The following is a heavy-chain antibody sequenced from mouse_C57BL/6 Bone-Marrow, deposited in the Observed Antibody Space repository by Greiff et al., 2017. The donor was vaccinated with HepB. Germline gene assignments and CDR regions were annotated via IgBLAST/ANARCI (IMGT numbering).Heavy chain of an antibody. CDR2: IYPRSGNT. J-gene: IGHJ3*01. CDR3: ARDYGTLRFAY. Sequence: LQESGAELARPGASVKLSCKASGYTFTSYGISWVKQRTGQGLEWIGEIYPRSGNTYYNEKFKGKATLTADKSSSTAYMELRSLTSEDSAVYFCARDYGTLRFAYWGQGTLVTVSA. V-gene: IGHV1-81*01. CDR1: GYTFTSYG. D-gene: IGHD1-1*01.